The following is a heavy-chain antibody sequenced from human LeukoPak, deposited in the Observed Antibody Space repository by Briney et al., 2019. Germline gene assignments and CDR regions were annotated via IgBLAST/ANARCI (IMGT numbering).Heavy chain of an antibody. D-gene: IGHD2-15*01. CDR1: GFTFSTYN. V-gene: IGHV3-48*01. CDR2: ISSSSNTI. J-gene: IGHJ5*02. CDR3: ARDLPLSDSRWFDP. Sequence: GGSLRLSCAASGFTFSTYNMNWVRQAPGKGLEWVSYISSSSNTIYYADPVKGRFTISRDNAKNSLYLQMNSLRAEDTAMYYCARDLPLSDSRWFDPWGQGTLVTVSS.